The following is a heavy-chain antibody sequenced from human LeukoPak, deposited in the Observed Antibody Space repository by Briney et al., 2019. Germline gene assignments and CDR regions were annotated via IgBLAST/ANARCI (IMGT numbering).Heavy chain of an antibody. D-gene: IGHD5-12*01. CDR3: ARVYGEGEGKWLTPLYFDY. CDR1: GYSITSGYY. CDR2: IYHSGST. J-gene: IGHJ4*02. Sequence: SETLSLTCTVSGYSITSGYYWGWIRQPPGKGLEWIGSIYHSGSTFYNPSLKSRVTISVDPSKNQFSLKLSSVIVADTAVYYCARVYGEGEGKWLTPLYFDYWGQGTLVTVSS. V-gene: IGHV4-38-2*02.